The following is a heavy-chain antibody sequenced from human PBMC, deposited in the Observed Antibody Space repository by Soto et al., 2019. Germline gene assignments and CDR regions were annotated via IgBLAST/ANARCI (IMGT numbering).Heavy chain of an antibody. CDR1: GGSVHSSNW. CDR2: VYRSGST. D-gene: IGHD6-19*01. V-gene: IGHV4-4*02. Sequence: QVQLQESGPGLVVPSGTLSLTCAVSGGSVHSSNWWSWVRQPPGKGLVWIGEVYRSGSTNYNPSLKSRVTISVDKSKNQFSLKLTSVTAADTAVYYCARDSRITGAGIYDDWGQGTLVTVSS. J-gene: IGHJ4*02. CDR3: ARDSRITGAGIYDD.